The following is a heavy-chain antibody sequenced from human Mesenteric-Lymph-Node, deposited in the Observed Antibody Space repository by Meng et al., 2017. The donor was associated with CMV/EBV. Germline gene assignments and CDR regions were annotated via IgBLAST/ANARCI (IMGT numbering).Heavy chain of an antibody. CDR3: ARGSAYGGITIFGVVRRGMDV. CDR2: ISGDNGLT. D-gene: IGHD3-3*01. CDR1: GYAFSSYG. Sequence: ASVKVSCKASGYAFSSYGVSWVRQAPGQGLEWMGWISGDNGLTNYAQNLQGRVTMTTDTSTSTAYMELISLKSEDTAVYYCARGSAYGGITIFGVVRRGMDVWGQGTTVTVSS. J-gene: IGHJ6*02. V-gene: IGHV1-18*01.